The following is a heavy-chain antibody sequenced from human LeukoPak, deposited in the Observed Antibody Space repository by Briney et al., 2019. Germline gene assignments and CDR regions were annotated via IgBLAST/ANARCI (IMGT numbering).Heavy chain of an antibody. CDR2: ISHSGTT. Sequence: SETLSLTCTVSGASVNSSDHYWSWIRQTPGKGLEWIGYISHSGTTYYNPSLKSRVTIALDTSKNHFFLILNSMTVADTAIYYCXRGKXPXXWGXGXXXT. J-gene: IGHJ5*01. CDR1: GASVNSSDHY. CDR3: XRGKXPXX. V-gene: IGHV4-30-4*01.